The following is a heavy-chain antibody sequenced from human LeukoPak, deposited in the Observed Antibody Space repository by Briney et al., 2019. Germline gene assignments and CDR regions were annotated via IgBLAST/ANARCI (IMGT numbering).Heavy chain of an antibody. CDR2: IYSGGST. CDR3: ARDGEAFDI. Sequence: GGSLRLSCTASRFTFSSYWMSWARQAPGKGLEWVSLIYSGGSTYYADSVKGRFTISRDNSKNTLFLQMNSLRAEDTAVYYCARDGEAFDIWGQGTMVTVSS. V-gene: IGHV3-66*02. CDR1: RFTFSSYW. D-gene: IGHD5-24*01. J-gene: IGHJ3*02.